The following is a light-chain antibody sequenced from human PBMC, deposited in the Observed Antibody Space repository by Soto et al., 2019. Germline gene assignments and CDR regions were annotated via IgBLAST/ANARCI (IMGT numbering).Light chain of an antibody. CDR1: QGIGDT. CDR3: QPYNNWPLT. V-gene: IGKV3-15*01. Sequence: EVEMGQSPSALSVSKEERATLSCSSSQGIGDTLAWYHHRPGQTPRLLIYDTSTRSTGVPARFSGSRSGPEFTLTINSLQSEDFAIYYCQPYNNWPLTFGGGTKVDIK. CDR2: DTS. J-gene: IGKJ4*01.